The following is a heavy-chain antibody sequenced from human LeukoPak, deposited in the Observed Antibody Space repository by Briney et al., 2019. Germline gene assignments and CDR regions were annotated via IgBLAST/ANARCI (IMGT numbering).Heavy chain of an antibody. D-gene: IGHD3-22*01. J-gene: IGHJ4*02. Sequence: SGTLCLTCTVSGCSISSSDYYWGWMRQPPGKGLEWIGSIFYRGSTYYNPSLKGRVTISVDTSKNQFFLKLSSVTAADTAVYYCARQNRHDSSGYYYDYWGQGTLVTVSS. CDR2: IFYRGST. V-gene: IGHV4-39*01. CDR3: ARQNRHDSSGYYYDY. CDR1: GCSISSSDYY.